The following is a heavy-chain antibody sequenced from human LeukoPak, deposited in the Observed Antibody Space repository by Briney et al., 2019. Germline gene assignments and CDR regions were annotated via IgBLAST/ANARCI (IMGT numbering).Heavy chain of an antibody. CDR1: GSTFSGSA. CDR3: TREKEAYNFGSAYYYYYMDV. Sequence: PGGSLRLSCAASGSTFSGSAMHWVRQAPGKGLEWVGQIGSGAKSYATAYAASVKGRFTISRDDSKNTAYLQMNSLQTEDTAVYYCTREKEAYNFGSAYYYYYMDVWGKGTTVTVSS. CDR2: IGSGAKSYAT. D-gene: IGHD5-18*01. J-gene: IGHJ6*03. V-gene: IGHV3-73*01.